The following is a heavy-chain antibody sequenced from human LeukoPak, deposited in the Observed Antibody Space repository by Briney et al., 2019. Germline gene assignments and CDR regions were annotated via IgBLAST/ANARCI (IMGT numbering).Heavy chain of an antibody. V-gene: IGHV4-4*07. J-gene: IGHJ4*02. CDR2: IYTSGGT. CDR1: GGSISSYY. Sequence: PSETLSLTCTVSGGSISSYYWSWLRQPAGKGLEWIGRIYTSGGTNYNPSLKSRVTMSVDTSKNQFSLKLSSVTAADTAVYYCAREGPIVAVDYWGQGTLVTVSS. D-gene: IGHD5-12*01. CDR3: AREGPIVAVDY.